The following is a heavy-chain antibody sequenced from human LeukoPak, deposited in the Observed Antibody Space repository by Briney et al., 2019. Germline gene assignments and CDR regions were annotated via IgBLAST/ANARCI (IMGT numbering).Heavy chain of an antibody. CDR3: AAQDTAMGTDY. Sequence: GGSLRLSCAASGFTVSNKHMSWVRQAPRKGLEWVSVIYSGGSTYYADSVKVRFTISRDNSKNTVYLLMNSMRAEDTAVYYCAAQDTAMGTDYWGQGTLVTVSS. D-gene: IGHD5-18*01. CDR2: IYSGGST. V-gene: IGHV3-66*04. CDR1: GFTVSNKH. J-gene: IGHJ4*02.